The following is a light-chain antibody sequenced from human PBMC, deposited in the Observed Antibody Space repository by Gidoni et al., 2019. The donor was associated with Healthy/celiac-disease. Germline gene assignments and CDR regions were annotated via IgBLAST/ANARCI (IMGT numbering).Light chain of an antibody. CDR2: AAS. CDR3: QQYGSSPET. J-gene: IGKJ1*01. V-gene: IGKV3-20*01. Sequence: ELVLTQSPGTLSLSPGERATLSCRASQSVSSSYLAWYQQKPGQTPRLLIYAASSRATGIPDRFSGSGSGTDFTLTISRLEPEDFAVYYCQQYGSSPETFGQGTKLEIK. CDR1: QSVSSSY.